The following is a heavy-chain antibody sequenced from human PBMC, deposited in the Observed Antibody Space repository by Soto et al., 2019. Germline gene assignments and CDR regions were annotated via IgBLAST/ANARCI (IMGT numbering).Heavy chain of an antibody. D-gene: IGHD5-18*01. CDR3: AKLVGQLWFNPHAY. J-gene: IGHJ4*02. CDR2: ISGRGGST. CDR1: GFTFSSYA. V-gene: IGHV3-23*01. Sequence: EVQLLESGGGLVQPGGSLRLSCAASGFTFSSYAMSWVRQAPGKGLEWVSAISGRGGSTSYADSVKGRFTISRDNSKNTLYLQMTSLRAEDTAVYYCAKLVGQLWFNPHAYWGKGTLVTVSS.